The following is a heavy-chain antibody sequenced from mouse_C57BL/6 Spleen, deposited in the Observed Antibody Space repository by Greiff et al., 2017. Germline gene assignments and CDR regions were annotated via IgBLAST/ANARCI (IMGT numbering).Heavy chain of an antibody. CDR1: GYTFTRYG. CDR3: ARREGYEYGYYYAMDY. J-gene: IGHJ4*01. CDR2: IYPRSGNT. D-gene: IGHD2-4*01. V-gene: IGHV1-81*01. Sequence: VQLQQSGAELARPGASVKLSCKASGYTFTRYGISWVKQRTGQGLEWIGEIYPRSGNTYYNEKFKGKATLTADKSSSTAYMELRSLTSEDSAVYFCARREGYEYGYYYAMDYWGQGTSVTVSS.